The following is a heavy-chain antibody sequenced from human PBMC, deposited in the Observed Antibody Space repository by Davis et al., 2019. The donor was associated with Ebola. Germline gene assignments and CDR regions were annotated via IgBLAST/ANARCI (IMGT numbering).Heavy chain of an antibody. J-gene: IGHJ4*02. CDR3: ARADDSSGYYYFLDY. V-gene: IGHV4-59*08. CDR1: GGFIRSFF. CDR2: IYYTGST. Sequence: MPSETLSLTCTVSGGFIRSFFWSWIRQPPGKGLEWIGYIYYTGSTNYNPSLKSRVTISVDKSKNQFSLSLSSVTAADTAVYYCARADDSSGYYYFLDYWGQGTLVTVSS. D-gene: IGHD3-22*01.